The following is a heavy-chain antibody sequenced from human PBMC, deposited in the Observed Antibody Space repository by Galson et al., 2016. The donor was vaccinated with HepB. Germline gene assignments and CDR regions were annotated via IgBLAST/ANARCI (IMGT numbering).Heavy chain of an antibody. D-gene: IGHD4-17*01. CDR3: AKDGGDGDYTPKFFDN. J-gene: IGHJ4*02. Sequence: SLRLSCAASEFIFSAYPMAWVRQAPGKGLEWVSGVSGDGERTYYADSVKGRFIVSRDNSKNTLFLQMKSLRAEDTAVYYCAKDGGDGDYTPKFFDNWGQGTLVAVSS. V-gene: IGHV3-23*01. CDR1: EFIFSAYP. CDR2: VSGDGERT.